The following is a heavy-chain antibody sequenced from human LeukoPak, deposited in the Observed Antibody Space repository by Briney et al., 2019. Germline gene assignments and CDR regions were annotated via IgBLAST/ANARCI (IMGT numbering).Heavy chain of an antibody. CDR3: AREVYEFDY. D-gene: IGHD3-3*01. Sequence: GGSLRLSCAASGFTFSSYGMNWVRQAPGKGLEWVSYISSSGTNIYYADSVKGRFTISRDNAKNSLYLQMNSLRAEDTAVYYCAREVYEFDYWGQGTLVTVSS. CDR2: ISSSGTNI. J-gene: IGHJ4*02. V-gene: IGHV3-48*03. CDR1: GFTFSSYG.